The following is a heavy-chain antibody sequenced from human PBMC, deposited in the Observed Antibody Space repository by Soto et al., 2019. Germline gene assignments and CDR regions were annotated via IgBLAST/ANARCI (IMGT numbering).Heavy chain of an antibody. V-gene: IGHV3-74*01. D-gene: IGHD3-22*01. Sequence: GGSLRLSCAASGFTFSTYWMHWVRQAPGKGLVWVSRISSDGSTTTYADSVKGRFTISRDNAKNTLYLQMNSLRGEDTAVYYCARDSGYSVNDYWGQGTLVTVSS. CDR2: ISSDGSTT. CDR1: GFTFSTYW. CDR3: ARDSGYSVNDY. J-gene: IGHJ4*02.